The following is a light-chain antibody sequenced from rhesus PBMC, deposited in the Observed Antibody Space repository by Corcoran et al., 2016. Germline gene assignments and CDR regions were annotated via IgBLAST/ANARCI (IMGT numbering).Light chain of an antibody. CDR3: HVWDSATAHDV. V-gene: IGLV3-29*01. CDR2: KDD. Sequence: SYYVTQPQSVSASPGETAGITCGGETIGSKQVHWYLQKPPQAPVLVIYKDDIRASGIPERFSGSNSGNTATLTIRGVEAGDEADYYCHVWDSATAHDVFGSGTKLTVL. J-gene: IGLJ6*01. CDR1: TIGSKQ.